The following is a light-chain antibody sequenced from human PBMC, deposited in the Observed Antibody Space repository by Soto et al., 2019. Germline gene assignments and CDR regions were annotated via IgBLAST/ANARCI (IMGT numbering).Light chain of an antibody. CDR2: IAS. CDR1: PSVNSDY. Sequence: EIVLTQSPGTLSLFPGERATLSCRATPSVNSDYLAWYQQKPGQAPRLLIYIASRRATGIPDRFSGGGSGTDFTLTINRLEPEDFAVYYCQQYGTSPWTFGQGTKVEIK. J-gene: IGKJ1*01. CDR3: QQYGTSPWT. V-gene: IGKV3-20*01.